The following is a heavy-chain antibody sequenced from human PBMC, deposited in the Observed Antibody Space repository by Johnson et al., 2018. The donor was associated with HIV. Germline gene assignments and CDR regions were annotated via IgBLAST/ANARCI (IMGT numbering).Heavy chain of an antibody. J-gene: IGHJ3*02. CDR3: AREGPSERAGFDI. CDR2: IYSGGTT. Sequence: MQLVESGGGWIQPGGSLRLSCAVSGFTVSSNYMNWVRQAPGKGLEWVSVIYSGGTTYYADSVKGRFTISRDNSKNTLYLQMNSLRADDTAVYYCAREGPSERAGFDIWGQGTMVTVSS. CDR1: GFTVSSNY. V-gene: IGHV3-66*01.